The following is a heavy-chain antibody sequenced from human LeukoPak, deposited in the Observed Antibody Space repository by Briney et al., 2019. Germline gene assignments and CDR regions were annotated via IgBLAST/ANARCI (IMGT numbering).Heavy chain of an antibody. CDR3: ARDGRSGATSDTAMVTAFDY. CDR1: GGSISSSSYY. CDR2: IYYSGST. Sequence: SETLSLTCTVSGGSISSSSYYWGWIRQPPGKGLEWIGSIYYSGSTYYNPSLKSRVTISVDTSKNQFSLKLSSVTAADTAVYYCARDGRSGATSDTAMVTAFDYWGQGTLVTVSS. D-gene: IGHD5-18*01. J-gene: IGHJ4*02. V-gene: IGHV4-39*07.